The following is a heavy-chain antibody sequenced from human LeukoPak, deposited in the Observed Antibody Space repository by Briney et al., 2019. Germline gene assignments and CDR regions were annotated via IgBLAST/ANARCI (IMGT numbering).Heavy chain of an antibody. J-gene: IGHJ4*02. CDR3: ARDQVVRGVNY. CDR1: GFTFSSYS. D-gene: IGHD3-10*01. V-gene: IGHV3-21*01. CDR2: ISSNNNHI. Sequence: GGSLRLSCAASGFTFSSYSMNWVRQAPGKGLEWVSSISSNNNHIYYADSVRGRFTISRDNAKNSLYLQMNSLRAEDTAVYYCARDQVVRGVNYWGQGTLVTVSS.